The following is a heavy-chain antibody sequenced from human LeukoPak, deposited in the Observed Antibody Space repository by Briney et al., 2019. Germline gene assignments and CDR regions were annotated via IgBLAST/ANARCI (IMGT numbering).Heavy chain of an antibody. CDR3: AGHHPRNTVDF. CDR1: GGSFSGYY. CDR2: INHSGST. J-gene: IGHJ4*02. V-gene: IGHV4-34*01. Sequence: SETLSLTRAVYGGSFSGYYWSWIRQPPGKGLEWIGEINHSGSTNYNPSLKSRVTISVDTSKNQFSLKLSSVTAADTAVYYCAGHHPRNTVDFWGQGTLVTVSS. D-gene: IGHD2/OR15-2a*01.